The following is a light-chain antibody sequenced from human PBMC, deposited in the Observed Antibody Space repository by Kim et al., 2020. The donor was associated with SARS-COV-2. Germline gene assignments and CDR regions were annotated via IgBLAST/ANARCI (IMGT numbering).Light chain of an antibody. CDR2: DAS. CDR3: QQRSNWPPALT. CDR1: QSVSTY. J-gene: IGKJ4*01. V-gene: IGKV3-11*01. Sequence: PGEMATLSCRASQSVSTYLAWYQQKPGQAPRLLIYDASNRATGVPARFSGSGSGTDFTLTISSLQSEDFAVYYCQQRSNWPPALTFGGGTKVDIK.